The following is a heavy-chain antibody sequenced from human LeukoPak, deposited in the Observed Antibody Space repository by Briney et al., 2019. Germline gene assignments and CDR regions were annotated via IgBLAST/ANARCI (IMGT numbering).Heavy chain of an antibody. V-gene: IGHV3-23*01. CDR3: AKDGGVQIYHYYMDV. CDR1: GFTFINYA. Sequence: GGSLRLSCAASGFTFINYAMTWVRQAPGKGLEWVSTVSGSGETTYYADSVNGRFTISRDNFKNTLSLQMNSLRAEDKAVYYCAKDGGVQIYHYYMDVWGKGTTVTVSS. J-gene: IGHJ6*03. D-gene: IGHD1-1*01. CDR2: VSGSGETT.